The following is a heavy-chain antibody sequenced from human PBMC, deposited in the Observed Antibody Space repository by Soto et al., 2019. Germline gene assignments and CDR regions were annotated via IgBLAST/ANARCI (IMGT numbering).Heavy chain of an antibody. CDR1: GFMFSSYW. CDR3: ARGDFSVYVIHGFGY. CDR2: IKPDARET. D-gene: IGHD5-12*01. V-gene: IGHV3-7*03. Sequence: EVQLVESGGGLVQPGGSLRLSCAASGFMFSSYWMSWVRQVPGKGLEWVANIKPDARETYYLQSLEGRFTISRDNARNSVYLQMNGLRPEDTAVYYCARGDFSVYVIHGFGYWGQGALVTVSS. J-gene: IGHJ4*02.